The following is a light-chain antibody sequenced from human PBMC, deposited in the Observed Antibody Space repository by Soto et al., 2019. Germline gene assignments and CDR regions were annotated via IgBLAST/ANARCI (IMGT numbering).Light chain of an antibody. J-gene: IGKJ2*01. CDR2: GAS. V-gene: IGKV3D-7*01. CDR3: QQDYNLPMYT. CDR1: QSVSSSY. Sequence: PGERVTLSCRASQSVSSSYLTWYQQKPGQAPRLLIYGASTSATGIPARFSGSGSGTDFTLTISSLQPEDFAVYYCQQDYNLPMYTFGQGTKLEIK.